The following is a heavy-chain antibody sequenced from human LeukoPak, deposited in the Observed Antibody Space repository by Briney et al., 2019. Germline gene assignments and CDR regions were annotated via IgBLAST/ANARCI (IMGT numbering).Heavy chain of an antibody. CDR1: GYSISSAYY. V-gene: IGHV4-38-2*02. Sequence: SETLSLTCSVSGYSISSAYYWGWIRQPPGKGLEWIGTMYHSGSTNYNPSLKSRVTISVDTSKNQFSLKLSSVTAADTAVYYCATGRYSYGYFDYWGQGTLVTVSS. CDR3: ATGRYSYGYFDY. D-gene: IGHD5-18*01. J-gene: IGHJ4*02. CDR2: MYHSGST.